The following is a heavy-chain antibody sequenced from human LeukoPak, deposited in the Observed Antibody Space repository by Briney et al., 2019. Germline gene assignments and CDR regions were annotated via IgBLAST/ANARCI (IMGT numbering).Heavy chain of an antibody. CDR3: ARDLGITSF. J-gene: IGHJ4*02. D-gene: IGHD1-14*01. CDR1: GFTFSSYG. V-gene: IGHV3-30*12. Sequence: GGSLRLSCAASGFTFSSYGMHWVRQAPGKGLEWVAVISYDGSNEYYADSVKGRFTISRDNSKNTLYLQMNSLRAEDTAVYYCARDLGITSFWGQGTLVTVSS. CDR2: ISYDGSNE.